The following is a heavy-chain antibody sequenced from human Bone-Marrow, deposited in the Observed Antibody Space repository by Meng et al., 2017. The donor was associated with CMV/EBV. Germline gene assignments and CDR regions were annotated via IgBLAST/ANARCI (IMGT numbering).Heavy chain of an antibody. CDR3: AKATYYDFWSGYYQYYYYGMDV. J-gene: IGHJ6*02. D-gene: IGHD3-3*01. CDR1: GFTFRRYG. V-gene: IGHV3-30*02. Sequence: GESLKISCAASGFTFRRYGMHWVRQAPGKGLEWVAFIRYDGSNKYYADSVKGRSTISRDNSKNTLYLQMNSLRAEDTAVYYCAKATYYDFWSGYYQYYYYGMDVWGQGTTVTVSS. CDR2: IRYDGSNK.